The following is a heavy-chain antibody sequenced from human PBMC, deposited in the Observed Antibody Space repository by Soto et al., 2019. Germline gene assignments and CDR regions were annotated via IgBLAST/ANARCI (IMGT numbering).Heavy chain of an antibody. J-gene: IGHJ6*02. CDR1: GGSISSGDYY. V-gene: IGHV4-30-4*01. D-gene: IGHD1-7*01. CDR3: ARSEILTGTTPPHSYYYYYGMDV. CDR2: IYYSGST. Sequence: KTPETLSLTCTVSGGSISSGDYYWSWIRQPPGKGLEWIGYIYYSGSTYYNPSLKSRVTISVDTSKNQFSLKLSSVTAADTAVYYCARSEILTGTTPPHSYYYYYGMDVWGQGTTVTVSS.